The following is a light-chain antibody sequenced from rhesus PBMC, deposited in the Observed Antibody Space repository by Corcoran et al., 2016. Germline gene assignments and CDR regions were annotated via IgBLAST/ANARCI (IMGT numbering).Light chain of an antibody. Sequence: QPVVPQEPSLTVSPGGTVTLTCGSSTGAVTTANYPHWFQQLPGQAPKRLIYFTNKKPSWTPARFSGSLAGDKAALTLSGARPEDEDVYYCFVVDCGLYVFGGGTKLTVL. CDR1: TGAVTTANY. J-gene: IGLJ6*01. V-gene: IGLV7-76*01. CDR2: FTN. CDR3: FVVDCGLYV.